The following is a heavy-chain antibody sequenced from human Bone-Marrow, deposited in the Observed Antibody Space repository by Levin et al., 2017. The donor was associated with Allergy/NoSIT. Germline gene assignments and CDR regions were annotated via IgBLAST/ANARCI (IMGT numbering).Heavy chain of an antibody. CDR1: GLTFSNYA. CDR2: LSASGRST. Sequence: GESLKISCAASGLTFSNYAMSWVRQAPGKGLEWVSCLSASGRSTYYADSVKGRFTISRDNSRDTLYLQMNSLRAEDTAVYYCAKGTGETQGVVRGVTDWGQGALVTVSS. J-gene: IGHJ4*02. V-gene: IGHV3-23*01. CDR3: AKGTGETQGVVRGVTD. D-gene: IGHD3-10*01.